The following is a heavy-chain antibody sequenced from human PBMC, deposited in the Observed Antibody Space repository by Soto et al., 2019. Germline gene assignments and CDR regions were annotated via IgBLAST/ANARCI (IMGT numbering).Heavy chain of an antibody. J-gene: IGHJ4*02. V-gene: IGHV3-48*02. CDR2: ISSSSSSI. CDR3: ARGRPFYVDY. D-gene: IGHD3-16*01. CDR1: GFTFGSYS. Sequence: GGSLRLSCAASGFTFGSYSMNWVRQAPGKGLEWVSYISSSSSSIYYADSVKGRFTISRDNAKNSLYLQMNSLREEDTAVYHCARGRPFYVDYWGQGALVTVSS.